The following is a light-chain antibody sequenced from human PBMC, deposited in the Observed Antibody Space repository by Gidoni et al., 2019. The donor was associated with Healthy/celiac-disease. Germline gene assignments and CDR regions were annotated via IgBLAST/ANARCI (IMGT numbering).Light chain of an antibody. CDR2: GAS. V-gene: IGKV3-15*01. J-gene: IGKJ3*01. Sequence: EIVLSQSPATLSVSPGESAPLSCRASQSVSSNLAWYQQKPGQAPRLLIYGASTRATGIPARFSGSGSGTEFTLTISSLQSEDVAVYYCQQDNKWPFTFGPGTKVEIK. CDR1: QSVSSN. CDR3: QQDNKWPFT.